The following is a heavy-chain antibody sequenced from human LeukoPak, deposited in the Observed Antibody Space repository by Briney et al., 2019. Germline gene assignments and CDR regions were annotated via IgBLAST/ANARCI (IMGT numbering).Heavy chain of an antibody. Sequence: GGSLRLSCAASGFTFSSYAMSWVRQAPGKGLEWVSSISSSSSYIYYADSVKGRFTISRDNAKNSLYLQMNSLRAEDTAVYYCARDRGDPLDYWGQGTLVTVSS. CDR3: ARDRGDPLDY. CDR1: GFTFSSYA. CDR2: ISSSSSYI. D-gene: IGHD2-21*02. V-gene: IGHV3-21*01. J-gene: IGHJ4*02.